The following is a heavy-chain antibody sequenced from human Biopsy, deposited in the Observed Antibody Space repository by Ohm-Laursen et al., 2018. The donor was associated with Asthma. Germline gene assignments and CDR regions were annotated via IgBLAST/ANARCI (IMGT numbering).Heavy chain of an antibody. CDR2: HDHEEGGT. D-gene: IGHD4-17*01. Sequence: SVKVSCKISGYSLTDLSMHWVRQAPGQGLEWMGGHDHEEGGTVNAWRFQGRVTMTEGTSTDTAYMELSSLSSDDTAVYYCASDFPKDYVRYNFQFWGQGTLVTVSS. V-gene: IGHV1-24*01. CDR3: ASDFPKDYVRYNFQF. J-gene: IGHJ4*02. CDR1: GYSLTDLS.